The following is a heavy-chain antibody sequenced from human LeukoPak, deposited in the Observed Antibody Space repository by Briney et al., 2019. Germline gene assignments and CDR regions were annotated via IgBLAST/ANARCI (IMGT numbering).Heavy chain of an antibody. CDR2: ISSSSSYI. Sequence: GGSLRLSCAASGFTFSSYSMNWVRQAPGKGLEWVSSISSSSSYIYYADSVKGRFTISRDNAKNSLYLQMNSLRAEDTAVYYCARKNPVWGAFDIWGQGTMVTVSS. CDR3: ARKNPVWGAFDI. V-gene: IGHV3-21*04. CDR1: GFTFSSYS. J-gene: IGHJ3*02. D-gene: IGHD3-16*01.